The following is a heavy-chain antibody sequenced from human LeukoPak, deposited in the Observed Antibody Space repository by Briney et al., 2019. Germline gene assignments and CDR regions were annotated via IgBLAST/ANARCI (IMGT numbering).Heavy chain of an antibody. D-gene: IGHD6-19*01. CDR2: INSDGSST. CDR3: ARPHGGGWQPLVDY. CDR1: GFTFSSYW. J-gene: IGHJ4*02. V-gene: IGHV3-74*01. Sequence: PGGSLRLSCGASGFTFSSYWMHWVRQAPGKGLVWVSRINSDGSSTSYADSVKGRFTISRDNAKNTLYLQMNSLRAEDTAVYYCARPHGGGWQPLVDYWGQGTLVTVSS.